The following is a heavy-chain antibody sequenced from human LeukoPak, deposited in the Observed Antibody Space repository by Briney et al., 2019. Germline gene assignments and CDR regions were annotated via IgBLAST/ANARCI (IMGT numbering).Heavy chain of an antibody. J-gene: IGHJ4*02. V-gene: IGHV1-2*02. CDR2: INPNSGGT. CDR3: ARGSIVGATFDYFDY. Sequence: ASVKVSCKASGYTFTGYYIHWVRQAPGQGLEWMGWINPNSGGTNYQGRVTMTRDTSISTAYMELSRLRSDDTAVYYCARGSIVGATFDYFDYWGQGTLVTVSS. CDR1: GYTFTGYY. D-gene: IGHD1-26*01.